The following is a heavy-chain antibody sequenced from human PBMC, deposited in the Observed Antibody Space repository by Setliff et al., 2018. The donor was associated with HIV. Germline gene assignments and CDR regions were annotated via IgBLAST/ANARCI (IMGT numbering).Heavy chain of an antibody. V-gene: IGHV4-59*11. CDR3: ARGFLPIFGVVSYFDY. Sequence: SETLSLTCTVSGGSISSHYWSWIRQPPGKGLEWIGFISYSGSPNSNPSLKSRVTISVDTSKNQFSLKLSSVTAADTAVYYCARGFLPIFGVVSYFDYWGQGTLVTVSS. CDR2: ISYSGSP. D-gene: IGHD3-3*01. J-gene: IGHJ4*02. CDR1: GGSISSHY.